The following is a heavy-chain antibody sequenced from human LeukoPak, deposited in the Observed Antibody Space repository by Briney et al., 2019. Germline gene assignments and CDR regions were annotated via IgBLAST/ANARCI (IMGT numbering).Heavy chain of an antibody. J-gene: IGHJ4*02. Sequence: SETLSLTCTASGGSISSSSYYWGWIRQPPGKGLEWIGSIYYSGSTYYNPSLKSRVTISVDTSKNQFSLKLSSVTAADTAVYYCATKGNSGYDWGDPFDYWGQGTLVTVSS. D-gene: IGHD5-12*01. CDR2: IYYSGST. V-gene: IGHV4-39*07. CDR1: GGSISSSSYY. CDR3: ATKGNSGYDWGDPFDY.